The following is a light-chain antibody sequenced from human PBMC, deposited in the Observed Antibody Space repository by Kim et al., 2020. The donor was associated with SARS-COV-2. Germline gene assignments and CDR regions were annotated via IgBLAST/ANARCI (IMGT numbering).Light chain of an antibody. CDR2: AAS. CDR3: QQSYNTWT. CDR1: QSISSY. V-gene: IGKV1-39*01. J-gene: IGKJ1*01. Sequence: DIQMTQSPSSLSASVGARVTITCRASQSISSYLNWYQQKPGKAPKLLIYAASSLQSGVPSRFSGSGSGTDFTLTISSLQPEEFATYYCQQSYNTWTFGQGTKVDIK.